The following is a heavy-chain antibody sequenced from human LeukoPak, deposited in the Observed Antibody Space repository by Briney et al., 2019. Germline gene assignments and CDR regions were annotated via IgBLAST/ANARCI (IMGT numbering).Heavy chain of an antibody. Sequence: SQTLSLTCAISGYSVPNNSAAWNWLRHSPSRGLVWLGKTYYRSKWYNDYAGFVKSRIIINPDTSKNQFSLHLNSVTPEDTAVYYCAREAGRGWTFDYWGQGTLVTVSS. D-gene: IGHD6-19*01. CDR3: AREAGRGWTFDY. V-gene: IGHV6-1*01. CDR2: TYYRSKWYN. J-gene: IGHJ4*02. CDR1: GYSVPNNSAA.